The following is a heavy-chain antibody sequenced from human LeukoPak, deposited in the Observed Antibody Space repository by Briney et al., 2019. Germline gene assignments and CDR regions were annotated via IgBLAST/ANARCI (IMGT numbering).Heavy chain of an antibody. CDR1: GGSFSGYY. Sequence: SETLSLTCAVHGGSFSGYYWSWIRQPPGKGLGWIGEINHSGSTNYNPSLKSRVTISVDTSKNQFSLKLSSVTAADTAVYYCARGRIAVAGTGDYFDYWGQGTLVTVSS. CDR3: ARGRIAVAGTGDYFDY. J-gene: IGHJ4*02. CDR2: INHSGST. D-gene: IGHD6-19*01. V-gene: IGHV4-34*01.